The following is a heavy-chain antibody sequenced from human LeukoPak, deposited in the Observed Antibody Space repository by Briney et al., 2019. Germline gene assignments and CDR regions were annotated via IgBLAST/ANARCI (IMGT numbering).Heavy chain of an antibody. J-gene: IGHJ4*02. V-gene: IGHV3-7*03. CDR2: IKKDGSQK. D-gene: IGHD3-3*01. CDR3: TRVFGGYDVSDY. Sequence: GGSLRLSCAASGFTFSSFWMSWVRQAPGKGLEWVANIKKDGSQKYYVDSVEGRFTNSRDNAKNSLYLQMDSLRVDDTAVYYCTRVFGGYDVSDYWGQGTLVTVSS. CDR1: GFTFSSFW.